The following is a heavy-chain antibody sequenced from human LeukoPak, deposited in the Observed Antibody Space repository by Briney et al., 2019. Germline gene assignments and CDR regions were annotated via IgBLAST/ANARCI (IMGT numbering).Heavy chain of an antibody. CDR3: ARDVHGGAFDY. CDR2: ISGSGGST. J-gene: IGHJ4*02. D-gene: IGHD4-23*01. V-gene: IGHV3-23*01. CDR1: GFTFSSYA. Sequence: GGSLRLSCAASGFTFSSYAMSWVRQAPGKGLEWVSAISGSGGSTYYADSVKGRFTISRDNAMNSLFLQMNNLRAEDTAVYYCARDVHGGAFDYWGQGTLVTVSS.